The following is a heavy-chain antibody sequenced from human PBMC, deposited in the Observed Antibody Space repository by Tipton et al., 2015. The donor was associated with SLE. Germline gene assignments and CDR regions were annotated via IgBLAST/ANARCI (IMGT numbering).Heavy chain of an antibody. Sequence: TLSLTCTVSGGSIFSSYWSWIRQPPGKGLEWIGCIYFSGSTNYNPSLRSRVTMSVDSSNSQFSLKLGSATAADTAVYYCARALSGTQVVGRYWGQGTLVTVSS. CDR3: ARALSGTQVVGRY. V-gene: IGHV4-59*01. D-gene: IGHD1-26*01. CDR2: IYFSGST. CDR1: GGSIFSSY. J-gene: IGHJ4*02.